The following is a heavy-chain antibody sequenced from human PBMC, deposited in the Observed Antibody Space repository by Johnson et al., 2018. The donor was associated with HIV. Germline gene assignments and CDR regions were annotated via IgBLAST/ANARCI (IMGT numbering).Heavy chain of an antibody. Sequence: QVQLVESGGGVVQPGGSLRLSCAASGFAFSNYAMHWVRQAPGKGLEWMAIISYDGSNEYYADSVKGRFTISRDNSKNTLYLQMNSLRAEDTAVYYCARDGRFYDILTDYYSNAFDIWGQGTMVTVSS. CDR3: ARDGRFYDILTDYYSNAFDI. V-gene: IGHV3-30*14. J-gene: IGHJ3*02. CDR2: ISYDGSNE. D-gene: IGHD3-9*01. CDR1: GFAFSNYA.